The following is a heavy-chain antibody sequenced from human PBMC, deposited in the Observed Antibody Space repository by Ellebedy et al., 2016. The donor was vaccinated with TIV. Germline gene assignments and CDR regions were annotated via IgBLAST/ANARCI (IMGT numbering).Heavy chain of an antibody. Sequence: GGSLRLSCAASGFTFSTYWLSWVRQAPGKGLEWVANIKEDGSEKNYVDSVKGRFTISRDNAKNSLYLQMNSLRVEDMAVYYCARGGSDSDYWGQGTLVTVSS. CDR2: IKEDGSEK. V-gene: IGHV3-7*03. J-gene: IGHJ4*02. CDR3: ARGGSDSDY. CDR1: GFTFSTYW.